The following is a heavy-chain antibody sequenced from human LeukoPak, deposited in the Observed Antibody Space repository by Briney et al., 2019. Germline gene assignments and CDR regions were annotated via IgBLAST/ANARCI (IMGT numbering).Heavy chain of an antibody. Sequence: SETLSLTCTVSGGSISSSSYYWGWIRQPPGKGLEWIGSIYYSGSTYYNPSLKSRVTISVDTSKTQFSLKLSSVTAADTAVYYCARRRYSSSWYFDYWGQGTLVTVSS. CDR2: IYYSGST. V-gene: IGHV4-39*01. CDR3: ARRRYSSSWYFDY. J-gene: IGHJ4*02. CDR1: GGSISSSSYY. D-gene: IGHD6-13*01.